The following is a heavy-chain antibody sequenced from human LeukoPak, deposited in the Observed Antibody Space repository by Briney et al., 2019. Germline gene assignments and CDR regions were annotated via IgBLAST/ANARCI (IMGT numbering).Heavy chain of an antibody. D-gene: IGHD3-10*01. V-gene: IGHV1-2*02. CDR2: INPNSGGT. CDR1: GYTFTGCY. CDR3: ARDQGTRSRSDAFDI. Sequence: ASVKVSCKASGYTFTGCYMHWVRQAPGQGLEWMGWINPNSGGTNYAQKFQGRVTTTRDTSISTAYMELSRLRSDDTAVYYCARDQGTRSRSDAFDIWGQGTMVTVSS. J-gene: IGHJ3*02.